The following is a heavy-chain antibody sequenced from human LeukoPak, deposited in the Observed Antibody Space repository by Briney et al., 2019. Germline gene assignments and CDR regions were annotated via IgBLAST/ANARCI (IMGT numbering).Heavy chain of an antibody. D-gene: IGHD2-2*01. CDR1: GYSISSGYY. CDR3: ARHRVPAAIVSAFDI. CDR2: IYHSGST. V-gene: IGHV4-38-2*01. J-gene: IGHJ3*02. Sequence: SETLSLTCAVSGYSISSGYYLGRIRQPPGNGVEGIWSIYHSGSTYYNPSLKSRVTISVDTAKKHFSPKLSSVTAADTAVYYCARHRVPAAIVSAFDIRGQGTMVTVSS.